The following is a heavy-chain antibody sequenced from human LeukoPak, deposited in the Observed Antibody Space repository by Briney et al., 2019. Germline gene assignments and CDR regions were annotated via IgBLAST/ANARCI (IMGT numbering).Heavy chain of an antibody. CDR3: ARGRPHRYFDWLLSTSLDY. CDR2: IHHSGST. D-gene: IGHD3-9*01. J-gene: IGHJ4*02. V-gene: IGHV4-34*01. CDR1: GGSFSGYY. Sequence: SQTLSLTCAFYGGSFSGYYWSWIRDPPRKGLEWGGEIHHSGSTNYNPSLQSRVTISVDTSKHQFSLKLSSVTAADTAVYYCARGRPHRYFDWLLSTSLDYWGQGTLVTVSS.